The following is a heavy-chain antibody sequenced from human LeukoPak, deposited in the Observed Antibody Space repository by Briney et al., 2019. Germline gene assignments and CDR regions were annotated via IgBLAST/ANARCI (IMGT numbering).Heavy chain of an antibody. D-gene: IGHD3/OR15-3a*01. CDR2: ISSTSTYI. V-gene: IGHV3-21*04. CDR1: EFTFSNYN. J-gene: IGHJ4*02. Sequence: GGSLRLSCAASEFTFSNYNMNWVRQAPGKGLEWVSSISSTSTYIYYADSVKGRFTISRDNANNSLYLQMNSLRAEDTAVYYCAKVISEETGSYYFDYWGQGTLVTVSS. CDR3: AKVISEETGSYYFDY.